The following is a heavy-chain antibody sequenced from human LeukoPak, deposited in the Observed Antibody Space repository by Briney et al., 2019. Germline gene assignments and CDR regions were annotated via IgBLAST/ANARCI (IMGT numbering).Heavy chain of an antibody. CDR3: ARSPATSWSNFDY. D-gene: IGHD2-2*01. Sequence: SETLSLTCAVYVESFSDHYWTWIRQPPGEGLEWIGEIHHSGSTNYRLSLKSRVTISVDRSKNQFSLKLTSVTAADTAVYYCARSPATSWSNFDYWGQGTLVTVSS. V-gene: IGHV4-34*01. CDR2: IHHSGST. J-gene: IGHJ4*02. CDR1: VESFSDHY.